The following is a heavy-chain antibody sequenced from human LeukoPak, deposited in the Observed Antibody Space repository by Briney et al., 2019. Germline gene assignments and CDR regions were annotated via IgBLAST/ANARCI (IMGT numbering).Heavy chain of an antibody. Sequence: SQTLSLTCTVSGDSISSDISYWTWIRQPAGKGLEWMGRISISGTTDYYPSLKSRVTISADTSKNQFSLTLSSVTAADTAVYYCARGVSIYSGYDWPDYYYYMDVWGKGTTVTISS. CDR2: ISISGTT. CDR1: GDSISSDISY. CDR3: ARGVSIYSGYDWPDYYYYMDV. V-gene: IGHV4-61*02. J-gene: IGHJ6*03. D-gene: IGHD5-12*01.